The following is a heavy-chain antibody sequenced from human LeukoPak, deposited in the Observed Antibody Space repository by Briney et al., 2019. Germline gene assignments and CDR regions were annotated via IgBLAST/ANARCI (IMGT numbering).Heavy chain of an antibody. Sequence: PSETLSLACAVYGGSFSGYYWSWIRQPPGKGLEWIGEINHSGSTNYNPSLKSRVTISVDTSKNQFSLKLSSVTAADTAVYYCARTSGVDYCSSTSCYHDYWGQGTLVTVSS. CDR3: ARTSGVDYCSSTSCYHDY. J-gene: IGHJ4*02. D-gene: IGHD2-2*01. CDR2: INHSGST. CDR1: GGSFSGYY. V-gene: IGHV4-34*01.